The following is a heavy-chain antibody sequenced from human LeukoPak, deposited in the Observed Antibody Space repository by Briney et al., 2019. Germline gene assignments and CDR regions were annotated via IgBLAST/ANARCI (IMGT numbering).Heavy chain of an antibody. CDR3: ARRPYDSSGYYRDEAFDI. CDR1: GYSFTCYW. J-gene: IGHJ3*02. CDR2: IYRGDSDT. V-gene: IGHV5-51*01. Sequence: GESLKISCKGPGYSFTCYWIGRVREMPGKGLECMGVIYRGDSDTRYRQSFQGQVTISADQSISTAYLQWGSLKASDTAMYYCARRPYDSSGYYRDEAFDIWGQGTMVTVSS. D-gene: IGHD3-22*01.